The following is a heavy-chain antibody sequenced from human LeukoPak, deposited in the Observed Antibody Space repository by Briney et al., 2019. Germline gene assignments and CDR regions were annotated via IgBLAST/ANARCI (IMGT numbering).Heavy chain of an antibody. V-gene: IGHV4-59*08. J-gene: IGHJ4*02. D-gene: IGHD1-26*01. Sequence: SETLSLTCTVSGVSMSTYHWSWLRQPPGKGLEWIGYIYYSGSINYNPSLKSRVTITVDTSKKQFSLKLSSVTAADTAVYYCAKYSERYSGFDYWGQGTLVTVSS. CDR1: GVSMSTYH. CDR3: AKYSERYSGFDY. CDR2: IYYSGSI.